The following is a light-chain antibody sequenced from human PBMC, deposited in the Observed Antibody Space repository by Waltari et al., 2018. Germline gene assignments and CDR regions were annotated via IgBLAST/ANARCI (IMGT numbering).Light chain of an antibody. Sequence: DIQMTQSPSSLSASVGEKVTITCRASQSFREYLNWDQQKPGKAPKLLIYGASSLQSGVPSSFSGSGSGTDFTLSITSLQPEDSATYYCQQNYTFGGGTKVEIK. CDR2: GAS. V-gene: IGKV1-39*01. CDR1: QSFREY. CDR3: QQNYT. J-gene: IGKJ4*01.